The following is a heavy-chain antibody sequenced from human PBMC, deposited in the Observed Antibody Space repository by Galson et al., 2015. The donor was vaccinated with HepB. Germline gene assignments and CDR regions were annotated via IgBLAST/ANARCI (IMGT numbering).Heavy chain of an antibody. V-gene: IGHV3-9*01. Sequence: SLRLSCATSGFTFDDYAMHWVRQAPGKGLEWVSGISWNSGSIGYADSVKGRFTISRDNAKNSLYLQMNSLRAEDTALYYCAKSGYPAVAPPDYWGQGTLVTVSS. CDR3: AKSGYPAVAPPDY. CDR2: ISWNSGSI. D-gene: IGHD5-18*01. J-gene: IGHJ4*02. CDR1: GFTFDDYA.